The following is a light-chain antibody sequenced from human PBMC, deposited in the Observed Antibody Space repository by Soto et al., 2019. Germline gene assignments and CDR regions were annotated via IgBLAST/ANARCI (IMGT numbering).Light chain of an antibody. CDR1: SSDVGGYNY. J-gene: IGLJ2*01. V-gene: IGLV2-14*01. Sequence: QSALTQPASVSGSPGQSITISCTGTSSDVGGYNYVSWYQQHPGKAPKLMIYEVSNRPSGVSNRFSGSKSGNTASLTISGLQAEDEADYYCSSYTNSNTHVFGGGTKLTVL. CDR2: EVS. CDR3: SSYTNSNTHV.